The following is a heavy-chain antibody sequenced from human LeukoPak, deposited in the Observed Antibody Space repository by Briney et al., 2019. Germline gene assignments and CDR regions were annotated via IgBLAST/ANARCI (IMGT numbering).Heavy chain of an antibody. D-gene: IGHD6-6*01. V-gene: IGHV4-34*01. CDR2: INHSGST. CDR3: ARGLVRINWFYP. CDR1: GGSFSGYY. J-gene: IGHJ5*02. Sequence: ETLSLTCAVYGGSFSGYYWSWIRQPPGKGLEWIGEINHSGSTNYNPSLKSRVTISVDTSKNQFSLKLSSVTAADTAVYYCARGLVRINWFYPWGQGTLVTVSS.